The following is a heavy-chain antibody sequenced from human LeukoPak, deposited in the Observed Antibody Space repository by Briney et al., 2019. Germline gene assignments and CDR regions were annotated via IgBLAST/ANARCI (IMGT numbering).Heavy chain of an antibody. J-gene: IGHJ4*02. CDR1: GFTLSRSA. D-gene: IGHD6-13*01. Sequence: GGSLRLSCAASGFTLSRSAMHWVRQAPGKGLEWVAAIWSDGTTEKYADSVKGRFTISRDSSTNTLFLQMNSLRDEDTAVYYCARDEGPGTYDYWGQGALVTVSS. CDR2: IWSDGTTE. V-gene: IGHV3-33*02. CDR3: ARDEGPGTYDY.